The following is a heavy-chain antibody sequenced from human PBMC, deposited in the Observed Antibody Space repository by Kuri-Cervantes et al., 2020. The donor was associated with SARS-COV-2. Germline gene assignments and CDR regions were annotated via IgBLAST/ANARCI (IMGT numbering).Heavy chain of an antibody. CDR1: GGSFSGYY. CDR2: TNHSGST. CDR3: ARGRTVMVYAMGSNWFDP. Sequence: ESLKISCAVYGGSFSGYYWSWIRQPPGKGLEWIGETNHSGSTNYNPSLKSRVTISVDTSKNQFSLKLSSVTAADTAVYYCARGRTVMVYAMGSNWFDPWGQGTLVTVSS. V-gene: IGHV4-34*01. J-gene: IGHJ5*02. D-gene: IGHD2-8*01.